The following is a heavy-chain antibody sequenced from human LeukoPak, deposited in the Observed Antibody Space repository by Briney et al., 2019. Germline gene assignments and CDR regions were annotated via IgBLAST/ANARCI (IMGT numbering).Heavy chain of an antibody. CDR3: ARAPGYDSSGYYYVFYYGMDV. Sequence: SVKVSCKASGGTFSSYAISWVRQAPGQGLEWMGRIIPILGIANYAQKFQGRVTIAADKSTSTAYMELSSLRSEDTAAYYCARAPGYDSSGYYYVFYYGMDVWGQGTTVTVSS. CDR1: GGTFSSYA. D-gene: IGHD3-22*01. V-gene: IGHV1-69*04. CDR2: IIPILGIA. J-gene: IGHJ6*02.